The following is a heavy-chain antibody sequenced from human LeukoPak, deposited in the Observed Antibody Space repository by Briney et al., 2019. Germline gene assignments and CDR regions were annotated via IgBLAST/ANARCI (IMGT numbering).Heavy chain of an antibody. D-gene: IGHD3-16*02. CDR2: ISPHDSDT. CDR3: ARRCDSGGYRFWFDP. J-gene: IGHJ5*02. Sequence: GASLKISCRGTGYSFTNYWISWVGQLPGKGLEWRGGISPHDSDTRYNPSFQGQVTISADKSITTAYLQWSSLKASDTAIYYCARRCDSGGYRFWFDPWGQGTLVTVSS. V-gene: IGHV5-51*01. CDR1: GYSFTNYW.